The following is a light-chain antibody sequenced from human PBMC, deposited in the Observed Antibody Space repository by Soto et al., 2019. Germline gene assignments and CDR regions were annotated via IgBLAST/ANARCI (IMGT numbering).Light chain of an antibody. CDR1: QSVSNY. V-gene: IGKV3-11*01. J-gene: IGKJ4*01. CDR2: DAS. Sequence: EIVLTQSPATLSLSPGEGATLSCRASQSVSNYLVWYQQKPGQAPRLLIYDASNRATGIPARFSGSGSGTDFTLAISSLEPEDFAIYYCQQHSDWPITFGGGTKVEIK. CDR3: QQHSDWPIT.